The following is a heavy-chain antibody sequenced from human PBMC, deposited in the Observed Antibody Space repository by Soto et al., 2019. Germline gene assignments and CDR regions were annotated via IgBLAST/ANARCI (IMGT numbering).Heavy chain of an antibody. CDR1: GFTFSDYY. CDR2: ISSSSSYT. CDR3: ARGPYSGSYVAFDI. J-gene: IGHJ3*02. D-gene: IGHD1-26*01. Sequence: PGESLKISCAASGFTFSDYYMSWIRQAPGKGLEWVSYISSSSSYTNYADSVKGRFTISRDNAKNSLYLQMNSLRAEDTAVYYCARGPYSGSYVAFDIWGQGTMVTVS. V-gene: IGHV3-11*06.